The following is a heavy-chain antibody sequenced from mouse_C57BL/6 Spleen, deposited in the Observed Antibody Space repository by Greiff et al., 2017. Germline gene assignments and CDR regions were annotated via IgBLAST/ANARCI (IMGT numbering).Heavy chain of an antibody. CDR3: ARGVLRGYFDY. Sequence: EVQLQQSVAELVRPGASVKLSCTASGFNINNSYMHWVKQRPEQGLEWIGRIDPANGNTKYAPKFQGKATITADTSSNTAYLQLSSLTSEDTAIYYCARGVLRGYFDYWGQGTTLTVSS. CDR2: IDPANGNT. J-gene: IGHJ2*01. D-gene: IGHD2-4*01. V-gene: IGHV14-3*01. CDR1: GFNINNSY.